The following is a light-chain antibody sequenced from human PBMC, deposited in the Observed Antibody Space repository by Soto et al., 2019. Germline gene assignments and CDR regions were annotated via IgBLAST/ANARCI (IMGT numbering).Light chain of an antibody. V-gene: IGKV3D-15*01. Sequence: EIVMTQSPATLSVSRGERGTLXXRASQTISSNLAWYQQRPGQAPRXFIYGASTRATGIPARFSGSGSGTDFTLTISRLEPEDFAVYFCHQYSSSPPTFGQGTKVDIK. CDR3: HQYSSSPPT. J-gene: IGKJ1*01. CDR1: QTISSN. CDR2: GAS.